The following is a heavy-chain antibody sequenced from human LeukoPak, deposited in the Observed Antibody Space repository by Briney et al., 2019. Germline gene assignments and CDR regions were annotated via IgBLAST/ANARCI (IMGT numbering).Heavy chain of an antibody. CDR2: IIPIFGTG. J-gene: IGHJ3*02. D-gene: IGHD3-9*01. CDR3: AREGAYYDKGRGVGAFDM. Sequence: GASVKVSFKASGGTFSSYAISWVRQAPGQGLEWMGGIIPIFGTGNSAQKFQGRVTITADESTRTAYMELSSLRSEDTAVYYCAREGAYYDKGRGVGAFDMWGQGTMVTVSS. CDR1: GGTFSSYA. V-gene: IGHV1-69*13.